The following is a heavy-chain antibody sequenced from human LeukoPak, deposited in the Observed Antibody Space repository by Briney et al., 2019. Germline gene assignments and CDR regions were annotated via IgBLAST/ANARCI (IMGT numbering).Heavy chain of an antibody. J-gene: IGHJ4*02. CDR2: INQDGSDR. CDR1: GFSFSSYW. Sequence: PGGSLRLSWAASGFSFSSYWMIWVRQAPGKGLEWVANINQDGSDRYYVDSVKGRFTISRDNAKKSLYLQMNSLRAEDTAVYFCARDGGSGDYDLLDYWSQGTRVTVSP. CDR3: ARDGGSGDYDLLDY. D-gene: IGHD4-17*01. V-gene: IGHV3-7*05.